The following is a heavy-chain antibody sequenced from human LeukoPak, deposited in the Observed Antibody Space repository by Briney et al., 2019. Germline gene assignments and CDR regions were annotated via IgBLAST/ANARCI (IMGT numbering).Heavy chain of an antibody. D-gene: IGHD5-12*01. CDR2: IDSSGGSK. Sequence: PGGSLRLSCAAPGFTLSNYEINWVRQAPGKGLEWLSYIDSSGGSKFYADSVTGRFTVSRDNAKNSLYLQLNSLRVEDTALYYCARETPTIKGDAFDIWGQGTMVTVSS. V-gene: IGHV3-48*03. CDR3: ARETPTIKGDAFDI. CDR1: GFTLSNYE. J-gene: IGHJ3*02.